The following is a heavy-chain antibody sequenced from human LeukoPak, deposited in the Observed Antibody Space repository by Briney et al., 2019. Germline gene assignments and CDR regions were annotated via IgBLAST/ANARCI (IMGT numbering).Heavy chain of an antibody. V-gene: IGHV1-2*02. CDR1: GYTFTGYY. J-gene: IGHJ5*02. Sequence: GASVKVSCKASGYTFTGYYMHWVRQAPGQGLEWMGWINPNSGGTNYAQKFQGRVTMTRDTSISTAYMELSRLRSDDTAVYYCAREMYGTYYYDSSGYYSPNWFDPWGQGTLVTVSS. CDR2: INPNSGGT. D-gene: IGHD3-22*01. CDR3: AREMYGTYYYDSSGYYSPNWFDP.